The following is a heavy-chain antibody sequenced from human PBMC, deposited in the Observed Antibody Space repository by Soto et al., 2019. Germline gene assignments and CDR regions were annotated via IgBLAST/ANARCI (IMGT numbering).Heavy chain of an antibody. D-gene: IGHD3-16*02. Sequence: GGSLRLSCTASGFTFGDYAMSWFRQAPGKGLEWVGFIRSKAYGGTTEYAASVKGRFTISRDDSKSIAYLQMNSLKTEDTAVYYCTREDRYYDYVWGSYLTDDFDIWGQGTMVTVSS. CDR3: TREDRYYDYVWGSYLTDDFDI. V-gene: IGHV3-49*03. CDR1: GFTFGDYA. J-gene: IGHJ3*02. CDR2: IRSKAYGGTT.